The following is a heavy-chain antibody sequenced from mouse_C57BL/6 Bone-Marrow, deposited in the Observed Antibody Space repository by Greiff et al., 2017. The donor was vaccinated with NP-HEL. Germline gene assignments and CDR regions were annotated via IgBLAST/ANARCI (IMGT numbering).Heavy chain of an antibody. CDR1: GYTFTSYW. Sequence: QVQLKQPGAELVRPGSSVKLSCKASGYTFTSYWMHWVKQRPIQGLEWIGNIDPSDSETHYNQKFKDKATLTVDKSSSTAYMQLSSLTSEDSAVYYCAREDYGSSHYFDYWGQGTTLTVSS. J-gene: IGHJ2*01. CDR3: AREDYGSSHYFDY. V-gene: IGHV1-52*01. CDR2: IDPSDSET. D-gene: IGHD1-1*01.